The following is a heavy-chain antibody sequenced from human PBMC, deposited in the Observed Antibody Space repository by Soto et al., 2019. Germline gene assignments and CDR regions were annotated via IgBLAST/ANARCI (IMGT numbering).Heavy chain of an antibody. V-gene: IGHV4-39*01. J-gene: IGHJ4*02. CDR2: IYYTGSM. Sequence: SETLSLTCTVSGGSISSSGSYWGWIRQPPGKGLEWIGSIYYTGSMFYNPSLKSRVTISVHSSMNQISLRLNSLTAADTAVYYCARRWPGHGSGWPFDYWGQGTLVTVSS. CDR1: GGSISSSGSY. CDR3: ARRWPGHGSGWPFDY. D-gene: IGHD6-19*01.